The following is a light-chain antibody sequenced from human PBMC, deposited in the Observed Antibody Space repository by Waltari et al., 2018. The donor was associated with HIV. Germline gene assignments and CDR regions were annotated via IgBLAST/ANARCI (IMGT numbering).Light chain of an antibody. CDR3: QQYYSIPHT. Sequence: DVVMTQSPDSLAVSLGERATLNCKSSQSVLYSSNNKNYLAWYQQKPGQPPELLIYWASTRESGVPDRFSGSGSATDFTLTISSLQAEDVAVYYCQQYYSIPHTFGEGTKLEIK. CDR1: QSVLYSSNNKNY. J-gene: IGKJ2*01. V-gene: IGKV4-1*01. CDR2: WAS.